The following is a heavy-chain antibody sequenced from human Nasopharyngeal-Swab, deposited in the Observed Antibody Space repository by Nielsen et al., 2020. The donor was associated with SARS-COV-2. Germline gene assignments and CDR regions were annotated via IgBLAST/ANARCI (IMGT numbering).Heavy chain of an antibody. J-gene: IGHJ6*02. Sequence: SETLSLTCTASGGSISSYYWSWIRQPPGKGLEWIGDIYYSGSTNYNPSLKSRVTISVDTSKNQCSLKLSSMTAADTAVYYCARLTTIFGVVIRADYYYYGMDVWGQGTTVTVSS. CDR3: ARLTTIFGVVIRADYYYYGMDV. V-gene: IGHV4-59*08. CDR2: IYYSGST. D-gene: IGHD3-3*01. CDR1: GGSISSYY.